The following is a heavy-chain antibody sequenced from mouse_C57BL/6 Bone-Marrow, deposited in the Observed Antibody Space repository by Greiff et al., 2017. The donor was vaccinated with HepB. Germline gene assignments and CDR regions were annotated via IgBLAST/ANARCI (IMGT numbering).Heavy chain of an antibody. J-gene: IGHJ3*01. D-gene: IGHD2-3*01. CDR1: GFTFSDYG. Sequence: EVQLQESGGGLVKPGGSLKLSCAASGFTFSDYGMHWVRQAPEKGLEWVAYISSGSSTIYYADTVKGRFTISRDNAKNTLFLQMTSLRSEDTAMYYCANYDGYFFAYWGQGTLVTVSA. CDR3: ANYDGYFFAY. V-gene: IGHV5-17*01. CDR2: ISSGSSTI.